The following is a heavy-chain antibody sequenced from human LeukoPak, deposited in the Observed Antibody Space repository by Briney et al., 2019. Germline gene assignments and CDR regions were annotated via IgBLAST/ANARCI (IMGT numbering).Heavy chain of an antibody. Sequence: ASVKVSCKASGYTLTGHYLHWVRQAPGQGLEWMGWINPNTGATTYAQRFQGRVTLTRDTSISTAYVDLSRLRPDDTAVYYCASVGVVADYGLDVWGQGTTVTVSS. D-gene: IGHD2-15*01. V-gene: IGHV1-2*02. CDR3: ASVGVVADYGLDV. CDR1: GYTLTGHY. J-gene: IGHJ6*02. CDR2: INPNTGAT.